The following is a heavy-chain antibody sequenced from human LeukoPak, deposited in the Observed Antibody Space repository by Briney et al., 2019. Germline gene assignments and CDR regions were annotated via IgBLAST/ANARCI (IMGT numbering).Heavy chain of an antibody. J-gene: IGHJ4*02. CDR3: AINWNYVRVVNEKYYFDY. CDR2: INPNSGGT. CDR1: GYTFTGYY. Sequence: GASVKVSCKASGYTFTGYYMHWVRQAPGQGLEWMGWINPNSGGTNYAQKFQGRVTMTRDTSISTAYMELSRLRSDDTAVYYCAINWNYVRVVNEKYYFDYWGQGTLVTVSS. D-gene: IGHD1-7*01. V-gene: IGHV1-2*02.